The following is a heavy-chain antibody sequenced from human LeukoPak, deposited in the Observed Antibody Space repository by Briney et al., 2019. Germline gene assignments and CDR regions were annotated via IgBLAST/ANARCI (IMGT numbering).Heavy chain of an antibody. Sequence: PGGSLRLSCAASGFMVGHKYMSWVRQAPGKGLEWLSIIYAGGNTYSADSVKGRFTISRDNSRNTVYLQMNNLRDDDTAVYYCATRGLFSTATKLFDYWGQGTLVTVSS. D-gene: IGHD4-17*01. J-gene: IGHJ4*02. CDR2: IYAGGNT. CDR3: ATRGLFSTATKLFDY. V-gene: IGHV3-66*01. CDR1: GFMVGHKY.